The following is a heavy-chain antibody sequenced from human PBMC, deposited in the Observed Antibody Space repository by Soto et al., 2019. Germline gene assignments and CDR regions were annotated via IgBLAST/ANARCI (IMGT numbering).Heavy chain of an antibody. Sequence: QVQLVQSGAEVKKPGSSVKVSCKASGGTFSSYAISWVRQAPGQGLEWMGGIIPIFGTANYAQKFQGRVTITADESTSTAYMELSSLRSEDTAVYYCARDRYCISTSCYAGYWYFDLWGRGTLVTVSS. J-gene: IGHJ2*01. CDR3: ARDRYCISTSCYAGYWYFDL. CDR1: GGTFSSYA. D-gene: IGHD2-2*01. V-gene: IGHV1-69*12. CDR2: IIPIFGTA.